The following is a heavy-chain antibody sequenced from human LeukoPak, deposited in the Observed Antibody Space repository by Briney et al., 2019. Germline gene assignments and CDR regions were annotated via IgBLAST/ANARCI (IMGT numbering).Heavy chain of an antibody. J-gene: IGHJ4*02. CDR2: ISYDGSNK. CDR3: ARDSGSSFDY. Sequence: GGSLRLSCAASGFTFSSYAMHWVRQAPGKGLEWVAVISYDGSNKYYADSVKGRFTISRDNSKNTLYLQMNSLRAEDTAVYYCARDSGSSFDYWGQGTLVTVSS. CDR1: GFTFSSYA. D-gene: IGHD1-26*01. V-gene: IGHV3-30*04.